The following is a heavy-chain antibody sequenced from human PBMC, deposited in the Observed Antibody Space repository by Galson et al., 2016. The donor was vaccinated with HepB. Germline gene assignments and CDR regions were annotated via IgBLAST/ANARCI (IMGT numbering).Heavy chain of an antibody. D-gene: IGHD3-3*01. V-gene: IGHV1-46*03. CDR3: ARGLNGFWNSLNWFDP. J-gene: IGHJ5*02. Sequence: SVKVSCKASGYTFTNYFIHWVRQAPGQGLEWMGIINPSGGNTTYAQKFQGRVTMTRDTSTSTVYMELSSLRYEDTAVYFRARGLNGFWNSLNWFDPWGQGTLVTVSS. CDR2: INPSGGNT. CDR1: GYTFTNYF.